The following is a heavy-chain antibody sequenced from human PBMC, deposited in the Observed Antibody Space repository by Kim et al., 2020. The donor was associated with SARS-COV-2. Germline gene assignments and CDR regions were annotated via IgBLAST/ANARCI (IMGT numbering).Heavy chain of an antibody. CDR1: GYTFTGYY. V-gene: IGHV1-2*02. Sequence: ASVKVSCKASGYTFTGYYMHWVRQAPGQGLDWMGWINPNSGGTNYAQKFQGRVTMTRDTSISTAYMELSRLRSDDTAVYYCARDRYCSSTSCLLEENWFDPWGQGTLVTVSS. CDR3: ARDRYCSSTSCLLEENWFDP. J-gene: IGHJ5*02. D-gene: IGHD2-2*01. CDR2: INPNSGGT.